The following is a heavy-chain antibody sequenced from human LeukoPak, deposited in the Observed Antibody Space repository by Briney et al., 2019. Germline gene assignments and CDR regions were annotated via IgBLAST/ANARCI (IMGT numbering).Heavy chain of an antibody. J-gene: IGHJ6*02. Sequence: SETLSLTCTVSGGSISSGGYYWSWIRQHPGKGLEWIGYIYYSGSTYYNPSLKSRVTISVDTSKNQYSLNLSSVTAADTAVYYCARDPPRGYGLDVWGPGITVTVS. CDR1: GGSISSGGYY. CDR2: IYYSGST. V-gene: IGHV4-31*03. CDR3: ARDPPRGYGLDV.